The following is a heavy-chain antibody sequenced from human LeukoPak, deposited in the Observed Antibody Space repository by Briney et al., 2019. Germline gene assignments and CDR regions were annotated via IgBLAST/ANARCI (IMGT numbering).Heavy chain of an antibody. D-gene: IGHD3-10*01. CDR1: GYIFPNYG. CDR2: ISAYNGNA. J-gene: IGHJ4*02. Sequence: ASVKVSCKASGYIFPNYGISWVRQAPGQGPEWLGWISAYNGNANYAQKLQGRVTLTTDSATTTAYMELSSLRSEDTAVYYCARAYYYGSGVDYWGQGTLVTVSS. V-gene: IGHV1-18*01. CDR3: ARAYYYGSGVDY.